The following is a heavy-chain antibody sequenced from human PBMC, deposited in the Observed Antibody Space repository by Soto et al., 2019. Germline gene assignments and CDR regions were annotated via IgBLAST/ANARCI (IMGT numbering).Heavy chain of an antibody. CDR3: AQGNFDYGRPTVGWFDP. V-gene: IGHV2-5*02. D-gene: IGHD3-10*01. Sequence: QITLKESGPTPVAPTQTLTLTCTVSGFSLSTPGVGVGWIRQPPGKALECLALIYWDAHKSDSPSLRSRLTITKDTSKTQVVLTLTNMDPVDAGIYYCAQGNFDYGRPTVGWFDPWGQGKQVTVSS. J-gene: IGHJ5*02. CDR2: IYWDAHK. CDR1: GFSLSTPGVG.